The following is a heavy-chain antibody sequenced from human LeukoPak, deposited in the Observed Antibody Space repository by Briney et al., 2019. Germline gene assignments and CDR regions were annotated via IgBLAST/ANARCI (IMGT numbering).Heavy chain of an antibody. V-gene: IGHV1-24*01. Sequence: ASVKVSCKVSGYSLTDLSMHWVRQAPGKGLEWMGGLDPEDDKTIYAQKFKGRVTMTEDTSTDTAYMELSSLGSEDTAVYYCATAPRDNSGYYYYYFDYWGQGTLVSVSS. D-gene: IGHD3-22*01. CDR3: ATAPRDNSGYYYYYFDY. CDR2: LDPEDDKT. CDR1: GYSLTDLS. J-gene: IGHJ4*02.